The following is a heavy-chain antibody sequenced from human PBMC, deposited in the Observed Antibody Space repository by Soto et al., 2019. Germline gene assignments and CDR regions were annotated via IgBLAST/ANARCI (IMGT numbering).Heavy chain of an antibody. J-gene: IGHJ4*02. CDR2: ISGSGVST. CDR3: AKEVGYSSGHDYFDY. Sequence: HPGGSLRLSCAASGFTFSSYAMSWVRQAPGKGLEWVSGISGSGVSTHYADSVKGRFTISRDNSKNTLYLQMNSLRAEYTAVYYCAKEVGYSSGHDYFDYWGQGTLVTVSS. CDR1: GFTFSSYA. D-gene: IGHD6-19*01. V-gene: IGHV3-23*01.